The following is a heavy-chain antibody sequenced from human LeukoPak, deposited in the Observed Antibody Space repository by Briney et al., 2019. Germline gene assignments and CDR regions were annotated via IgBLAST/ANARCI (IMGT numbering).Heavy chain of an antibody. J-gene: IGHJ4*02. D-gene: IGHD6-6*01. CDR2: ITDSGNT. CDR3: ASTALTLAARPGADFDY. Sequence: PSETLSLTCAVYGGSLSDYYWNWIRQPPGKGLEWIGEITDSGNTHYNSSLKGRVTISLDTSKSQFSLKLSSVTAADTAVYYCASTALTLAARPGADFDYWGQGTLVTVSS. CDR1: GGSLSDYY. V-gene: IGHV4-34*01.